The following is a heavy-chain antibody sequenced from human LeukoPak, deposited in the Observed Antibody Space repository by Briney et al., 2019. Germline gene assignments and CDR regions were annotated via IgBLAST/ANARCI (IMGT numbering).Heavy chain of an antibody. CDR3: ARARSPSIAALDFDY. CDR2: INPCGGST. Sequence: GASVKVSCKASGYTFTSYYMHWVRQAPGQGLEWMGIINPCGGSTSYAQKFQGRVTMTRDTSTSTVYMELSSLRSEDTAVYYCARARSPSIAALDFDYWGQGTLVTVSS. J-gene: IGHJ4*02. V-gene: IGHV1-46*01. D-gene: IGHD6-6*01. CDR1: GYTFTSYY.